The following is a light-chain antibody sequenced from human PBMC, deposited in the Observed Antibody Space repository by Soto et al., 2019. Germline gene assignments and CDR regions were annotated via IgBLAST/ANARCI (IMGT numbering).Light chain of an antibody. V-gene: IGLV2-14*01. CDR2: DVS. Sequence: QSALTQPASVSGSPGQSITISCTGTSSDVGNYNYVSWYQQHPGKAPKLMIHDVSNRPSGVSNRFSGSKSGNTASLTISGLQAEDEADYYCSSYTSSSTYVFGTRTKVTVL. CDR3: SSYTSSSTYV. J-gene: IGLJ1*01. CDR1: SSDVGNYNY.